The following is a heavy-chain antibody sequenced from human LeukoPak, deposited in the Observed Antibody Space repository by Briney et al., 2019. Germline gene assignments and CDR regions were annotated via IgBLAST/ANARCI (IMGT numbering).Heavy chain of an antibody. Sequence: SETLSLTCTVSGDSINSYYWTWIRQSPGKGLEWIGFIYNTGRTNYNPSLQSRVTMSIDTSKNQFSLKLSSVTAADTAVYYCARQGELAIDYWGQGTLVTVSS. V-gene: IGHV4-59*08. CDR1: GDSINSYY. CDR3: ARQGELAIDY. D-gene: IGHD1-26*01. J-gene: IGHJ4*02. CDR2: IYNTGRT.